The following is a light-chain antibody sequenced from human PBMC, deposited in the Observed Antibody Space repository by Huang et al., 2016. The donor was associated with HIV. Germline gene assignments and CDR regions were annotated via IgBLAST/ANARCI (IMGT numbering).Light chain of an antibody. Sequence: DIVMTQSPLSLPVTPGEPASISCRSSQSLVHDNGYSYLDWYLQKQGQSRQVLIYMASVRAPGIPDRFSGGGSGTNFTLEINRVDAEDVGTYYCMQSLQSLTFGGGTRLEIK. CDR3: MQSLQSLT. CDR1: QSLVHDNGYSY. J-gene: IGKJ4*01. CDR2: MAS. V-gene: IGKV2-28*01.